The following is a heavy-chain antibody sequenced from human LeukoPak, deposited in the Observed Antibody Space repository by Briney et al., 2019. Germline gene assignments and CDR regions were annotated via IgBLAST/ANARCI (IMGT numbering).Heavy chain of an antibody. D-gene: IGHD1-1*01. CDR3: AKNWNDFH. V-gene: IGHV3-33*06. CDR2: IWYDGSKK. Sequence: GGSLRLSCVTSGIRFRNYGMHWVRQTPGKGLEWVAIIWYDGSKKYYTESVKGRFTISRDDSKNTLYLQMNSLRVEDTAMYYCAKNWNDFHWGQGTLVTVS. J-gene: IGHJ4*02. CDR1: GIRFRNYG.